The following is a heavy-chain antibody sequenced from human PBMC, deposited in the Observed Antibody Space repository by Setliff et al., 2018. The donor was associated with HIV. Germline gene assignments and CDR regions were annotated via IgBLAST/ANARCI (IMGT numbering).Heavy chain of an antibody. CDR1: GFTFSGYE. Sequence: PGGSLRLSCAASGFTFSGYEMNWVRQAPGKGLEWVSHISSSGSTIYYADSVKGRFTISRDNAKNSLFLQMNSLRAEDTAAYYCARSSTLPWELPYFDYWGQGMLVTVSS. J-gene: IGHJ4*02. CDR3: ARSSTLPWELPYFDY. D-gene: IGHD1-26*01. V-gene: IGHV3-48*03. CDR2: ISSSGSTI.